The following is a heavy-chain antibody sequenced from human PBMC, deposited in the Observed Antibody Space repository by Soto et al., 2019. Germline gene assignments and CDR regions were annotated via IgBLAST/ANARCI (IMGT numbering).Heavy chain of an antibody. V-gene: IGHV3-48*03. CDR2: ISTSVMTSSGSII. Sequence: VGSLRLSCAASGFTFSSFEMNWVRQAPGKGLEWISYISTSVMTSSGSIIYYADSVKGRFAISRDDAKSSLYLQMISLRADATAVYDCARVGNPLDYWGQGTLVTVSS. J-gene: IGHJ4*02. CDR3: ARVGNPLDY. CDR1: GFTFSSFE. D-gene: IGHD1-1*01.